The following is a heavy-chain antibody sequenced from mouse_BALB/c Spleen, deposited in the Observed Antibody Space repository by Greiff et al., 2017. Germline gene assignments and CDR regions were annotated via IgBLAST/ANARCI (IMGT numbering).Heavy chain of an antibody. CDR2: ILPGSGST. Sequence: QVQLQQSGAELMKPGASVKISCKATGYTFSSYWIEWVKQRPGHGLEWIGEILPGSGSTNYNEKFKGKATFTADTSSNTAYMQLSSLTSEDSAVYYCASYYYDYASFADWGQGTLVTVSA. CDR1: GYTFSSYW. CDR3: ASYYYDYASFAD. V-gene: IGHV1-9*01. D-gene: IGHD2-4*01. J-gene: IGHJ3*01.